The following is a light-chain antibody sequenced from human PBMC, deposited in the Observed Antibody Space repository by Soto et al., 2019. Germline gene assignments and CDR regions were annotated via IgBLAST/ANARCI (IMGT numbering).Light chain of an antibody. J-gene: IGLJ1*01. CDR3: CSYAGSSTYV. Sequence: QSVLTQPASVSGSPGQSITTSCTGTSSDVGSYNLVSWYQQHPGKAPKLMIYEGSKRPSGVSNRFSGSKSGNTASLTISGLQAEDEADYHCCSYAGSSTYVFGTGTKVTVL. CDR1: SSDVGSYNL. CDR2: EGS. V-gene: IGLV2-23*01.